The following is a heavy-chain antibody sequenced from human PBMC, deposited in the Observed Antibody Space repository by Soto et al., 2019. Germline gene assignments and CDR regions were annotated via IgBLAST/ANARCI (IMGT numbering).Heavy chain of an antibody. J-gene: IGHJ5*02. D-gene: IGHD3-10*01. V-gene: IGHV1-46*01. CDR2: INPSGGST. CDR1: GYTFTSYY. Sequence: ASVKVSCKASGYTFTSYYMHWVRQAPGQGLEWMGIINPSGGSTSYAQKFQGRVTMTRDTSTSTVYMGLSSLRSEDTAVYYCARDAVRGALTRWFDPWGQGTLVTVSS. CDR3: ARDAVRGALTRWFDP.